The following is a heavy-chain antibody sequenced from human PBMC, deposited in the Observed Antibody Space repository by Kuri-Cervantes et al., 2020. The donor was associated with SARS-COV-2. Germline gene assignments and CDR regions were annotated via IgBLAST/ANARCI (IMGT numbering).Heavy chain of an antibody. Sequence: GGSLSLSCAPSGFTFSSYWMSWVRQAPGKGLEWVANIKQDGSEKYYVDSVKGRFTISRDNAKNSLYLQMNSLRAEDTAVYYCAREEWLHIHEAFDIWGQGTMVTVSS. D-gene: IGHD5-24*01. V-gene: IGHV3-7*04. CDR1: GFTFSSYW. CDR2: IKQDGSEK. CDR3: AREEWLHIHEAFDI. J-gene: IGHJ3*02.